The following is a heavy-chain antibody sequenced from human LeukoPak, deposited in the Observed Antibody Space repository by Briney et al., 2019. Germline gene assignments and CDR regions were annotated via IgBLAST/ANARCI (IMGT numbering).Heavy chain of an antibody. D-gene: IGHD6-19*01. CDR2: INPSGGST. J-gene: IGHJ4*02. V-gene: IGHV1-46*03. CDR3: ARSRIAVAGPPSS. Sequence: ASVKVSCKASGYTSTSYYMHWVRQAPGQGLEWVGIINPSGGSTSYAQKFQGRVTMTRDTSTSTVYMELSSLRSEDTAVYYCARSRIAVAGPPSSWGQGTLVTVSS. CDR1: GYTSTSYY.